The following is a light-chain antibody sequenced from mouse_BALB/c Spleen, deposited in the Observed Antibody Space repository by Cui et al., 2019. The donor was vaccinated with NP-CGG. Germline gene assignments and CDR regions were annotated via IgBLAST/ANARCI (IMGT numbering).Light chain of an antibody. Sequence: QAYFTQESAPTTSPGQTVTLTCRSSTGAVTTSNYANWVQEKPDHLFTGLIGGTNNRAPGVPARFSGSLIGDKAALTITGAQTDDEAIYFCALWYSNHWVFGGGTKLTIL. CDR1: TGAVTTSNY. CDR2: GTN. V-gene: IGLV1*01. J-gene: IGLJ1*01. CDR3: ALWYSNHWV.